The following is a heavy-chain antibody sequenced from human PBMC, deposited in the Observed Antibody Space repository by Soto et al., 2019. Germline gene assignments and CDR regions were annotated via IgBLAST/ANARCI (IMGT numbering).Heavy chain of an antibody. J-gene: IGHJ6*02. D-gene: IGHD3-10*01. CDR2: IIPILGIA. Sequence: SVKVSCKASGGTFSSYTISWVRQAPGQGLEWMGRIIPILGIANYAQEFQGRVTITADKSTSTAYMELSSLRSEDTAVYYCARVRGVTPYYGMDVWGQGTTVTVSS. CDR3: ARVRGVTPYYGMDV. V-gene: IGHV1-69*02. CDR1: GGTFSSYT.